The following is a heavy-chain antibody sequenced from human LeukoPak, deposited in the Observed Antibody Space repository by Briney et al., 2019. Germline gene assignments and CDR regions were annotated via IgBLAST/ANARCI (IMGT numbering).Heavy chain of an antibody. Sequence: GGSLRLSCEASGLSFTNYAMMWVRQAPGKGLQWISTLTGYGGAYYADSGEGRFIISRDISKNTMFLQMYGLRAEDTAVYYCAKGAAAGKVDWFDPWGQGTLVTVSS. CDR1: GLSFTNYA. CDR2: LTGYGGA. J-gene: IGHJ5*02. CDR3: AKGAAAGKVDWFDP. D-gene: IGHD6-13*01. V-gene: IGHV3-23*01.